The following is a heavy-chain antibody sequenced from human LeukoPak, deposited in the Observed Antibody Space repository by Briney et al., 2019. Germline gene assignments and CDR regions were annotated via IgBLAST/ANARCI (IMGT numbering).Heavy chain of an antibody. Sequence: GGSLRLSCAASGFTFDDYAMHWVRQAPGKGLEWVSGISWNSGSIGYADSVKGRFTISRDNAKNSLYLQMNSLRAEDTALYYCAKEARYCSSTSCPFDYWGQGTLVTVSS. V-gene: IGHV3-9*01. J-gene: IGHJ4*02. CDR1: GFTFDDYA. CDR3: AKEARYCSSTSCPFDY. CDR2: ISWNSGSI. D-gene: IGHD2-2*01.